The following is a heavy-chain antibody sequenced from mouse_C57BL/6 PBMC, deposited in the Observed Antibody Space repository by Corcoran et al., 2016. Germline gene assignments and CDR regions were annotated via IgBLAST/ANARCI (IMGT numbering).Heavy chain of an antibody. CDR2: INTYSGVP. D-gene: IGHD1-1*01. Sequence: QIQLVQSGPELKKPGETVKISCKASGYTFTTYGMSWVKQAPGKGLKWMGWINTYSGVPTYADDFKGRFAFSLETSASTAYLQINNLKNEDTATYFCATQDLDYYGSSDYFDYWGQGTTLTVSS. CDR3: ATQDLDYYGSSDYFDY. V-gene: IGHV9-3*01. J-gene: IGHJ2*01. CDR1: GYTFTTYG.